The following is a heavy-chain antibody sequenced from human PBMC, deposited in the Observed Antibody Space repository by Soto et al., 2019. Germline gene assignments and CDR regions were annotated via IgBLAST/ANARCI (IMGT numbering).Heavy chain of an antibody. Sequence: VGSLRLSCAASGFTFSTYGMHWVRQAPGKGLEWVAVISYDGSDKYYADSVKGRFTISRDSSKNMLYLQMNGLRAEDTAIYYCAKESYYDSSDYNAFDIWGQGTMVTVSS. CDR2: ISYDGSDK. CDR1: GFTFSTYG. CDR3: AKESYYDSSDYNAFDI. J-gene: IGHJ3*02. V-gene: IGHV3-30*18. D-gene: IGHD3-22*01.